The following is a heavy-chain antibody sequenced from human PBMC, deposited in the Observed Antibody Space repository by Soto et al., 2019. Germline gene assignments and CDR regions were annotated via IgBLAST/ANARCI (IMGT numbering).Heavy chain of an antibody. CDR3: VMVDNYVTPTPQDV. CDR2: ISPYTGNT. Sequence: QVQLVQSGDEVKKPGASVKVSCKASGYIFVNYGIAWVRQAPGQGLEWMGWISPYTGNTHSATKIQGRLTMPTDTSTSTAHMDMGRLTSDDTAVYYCVMVDNYVTPTPQDVWGQGTTVTVSS. CDR1: GYIFVNYG. V-gene: IGHV1-18*01. D-gene: IGHD3-16*01. J-gene: IGHJ6*02.